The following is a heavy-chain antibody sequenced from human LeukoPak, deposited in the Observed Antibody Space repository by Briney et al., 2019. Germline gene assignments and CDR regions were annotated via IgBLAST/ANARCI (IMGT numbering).Heavy chain of an antibody. V-gene: IGHV3-23*01. CDR2: INPSGDST. D-gene: IGHD6-19*01. CDR3: AREAVAGKGAWFDP. Sequence: GGSLRLSCAASGFTFSGCAMRWVRQAPGKGLEWVSAINPSGDSTYYADSVKGRFTISRDNSKNTLYLQMNSLRAEDTAVYYCAREAVAGKGAWFDPWGQGTLVTVSS. J-gene: IGHJ5*02. CDR1: GFTFSGCA.